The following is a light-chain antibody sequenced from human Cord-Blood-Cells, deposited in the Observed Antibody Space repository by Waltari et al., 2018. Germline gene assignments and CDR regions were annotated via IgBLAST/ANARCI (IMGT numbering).Light chain of an antibody. J-gene: IGLJ2*01. V-gene: IGLV2-14*01. CDR1: SSDVGGYNY. CDR3: SSYTSSSTLRV. CDR2: DVS. Sequence: QSALTQTASVSGSPGQSITISCTGTSSDVGGYNYVSLYQQHPGKAPKLMIYDVSNRPSGVSNRFSGSKSGNTASLTISGLQAEDEADYYCSSYTSSSTLRVFGGGTKLTVL.